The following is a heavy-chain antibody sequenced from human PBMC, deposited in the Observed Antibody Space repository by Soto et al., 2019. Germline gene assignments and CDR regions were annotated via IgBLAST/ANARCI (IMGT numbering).Heavy chain of an antibody. Sequence: ASVKVSCKASGYTFTSYYMHWVRQAPGQGLEWMGIINPSGGSTSYAQKFQGRVTMTRDTSTSTVYIELSSLRSEDTAVYYCVRCIIAAAGYDTNYYYYGMDVWGQGTTVTVSS. D-gene: IGHD6-13*01. CDR2: INPSGGST. CDR3: VRCIIAAAGYDTNYYYYGMDV. V-gene: IGHV1-46*01. J-gene: IGHJ6*02. CDR1: GYTFTSYY.